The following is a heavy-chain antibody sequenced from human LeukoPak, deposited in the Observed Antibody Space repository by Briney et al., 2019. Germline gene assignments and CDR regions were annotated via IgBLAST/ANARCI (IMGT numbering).Heavy chain of an antibody. Sequence: ASVKVSCKASGGTFSSYTISWVRQAPGQGLEWMGRIIPILGIANYAQKFQGRVTITADKSTSTAYMELSSLRSGDTAVYYCARDGDYYGSSGYYYPSFDYWGQGTLVTVSS. CDR1: GGTFSSYT. CDR3: ARDGDYYGSSGYYYPSFDY. CDR2: IIPILGIA. V-gene: IGHV1-69*04. J-gene: IGHJ4*02. D-gene: IGHD3-22*01.